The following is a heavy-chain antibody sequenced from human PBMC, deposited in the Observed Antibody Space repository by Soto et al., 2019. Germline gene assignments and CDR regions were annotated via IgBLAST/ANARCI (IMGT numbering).Heavy chain of an antibody. Sequence: EVQLLVSGGELVQPGGSLRLSCAASGFTFSSYAMSWVRQAPGKGLEWVSGISGSGGSTQYADSVKGRLTISRDNSKNTLYLQMNSLRGEDTAIYYCAKDKYNCNRFFDYWGQGTLVCVSS. CDR2: ISGSGGST. CDR1: GFTFSSYA. CDR3: AKDKYNCNRFFDY. D-gene: IGHD1-20*01. V-gene: IGHV3-23*01. J-gene: IGHJ4*02.